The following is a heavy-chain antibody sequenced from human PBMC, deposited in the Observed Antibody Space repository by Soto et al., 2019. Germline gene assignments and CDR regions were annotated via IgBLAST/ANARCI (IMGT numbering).Heavy chain of an antibody. D-gene: IGHD4-17*01. CDR1: GYTFTSYG. CDR2: ISAYNGNT. V-gene: IGHV1-18*01. Sequence: QVQLVQYGAEVKKPGASVKVSCKASGYTFTSYGISWVRQAPGQGLEWMGWISAYNGNTNYAQKLQGRVTMTTDTSTSTAYMELRSLRSDDTAVYYCARLPWTTVTTYYFDYWGQGTLVTVSS. J-gene: IGHJ4*02. CDR3: ARLPWTTVTTYYFDY.